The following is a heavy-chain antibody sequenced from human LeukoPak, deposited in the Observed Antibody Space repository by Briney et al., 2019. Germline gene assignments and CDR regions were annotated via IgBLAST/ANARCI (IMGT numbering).Heavy chain of an antibody. CDR2: INPNSGGT. J-gene: IGHJ4*02. CDR1: GYTFTGYY. CDR3: ARASGDGESPQDYFDY. Sequence: ASVKVSCKASGYTFTGYYMHWVRQAPGQGLEWMGWINPNSGGTNYAQKFQGRVTMTRDTSISTAYMELSRLRSDDTAVYYCARASGDGESPQDYFDYWGQGTLVTVSS. V-gene: IGHV1-2*02. D-gene: IGHD3-10*01.